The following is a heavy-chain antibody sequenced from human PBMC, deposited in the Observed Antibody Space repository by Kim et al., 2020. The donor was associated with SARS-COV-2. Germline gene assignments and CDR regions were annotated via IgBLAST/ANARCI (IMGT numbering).Heavy chain of an antibody. Sequence: GGSLRLSCAASGFTFSSYSMNWVRQAPGKGLEWVSSISSSSSYIYYADSVKGRFTISRDNAKNSLYLQMNSLRAEDTAVYYCAREMGEVYYYDSSGLFDYWGQGTLVTVSS. CDR1: GFTFSSYS. D-gene: IGHD3-22*01. V-gene: IGHV3-21*01. J-gene: IGHJ4*02. CDR2: ISSSSSYI. CDR3: AREMGEVYYYDSSGLFDY.